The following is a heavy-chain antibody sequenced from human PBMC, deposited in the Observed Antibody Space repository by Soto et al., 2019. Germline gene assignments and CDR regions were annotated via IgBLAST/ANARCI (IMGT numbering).Heavy chain of an antibody. Sequence: GGSLRLSCAASGFTFDDYAMHWVRQAPGKGLEWVSGISWNSGSIGYADSVKGRFTISRDNAKNSLYLQMNSLRAEDTAVYYCARDSEAYFDYWGQGTLVTVSS. V-gene: IGHV3-9*01. CDR3: ARDSEAYFDY. CDR1: GFTFDDYA. CDR2: ISWNSGSI. J-gene: IGHJ4*02.